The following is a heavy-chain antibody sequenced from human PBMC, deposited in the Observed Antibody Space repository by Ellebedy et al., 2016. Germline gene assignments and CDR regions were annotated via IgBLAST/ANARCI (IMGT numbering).Heavy chain of an antibody. CDR2: IDGSSRII. CDR3: AREVLGSGNPDY. D-gene: IGHD3-10*01. V-gene: IGHV3-48*02. Sequence: GESLKISCAASGFTFSTYSMNWVRQAPGKGLEWISYIDGSSRIIYYADSVMGRFTISRDNAKNSLYLQMNSLRDEDTAVYYCAREVLGSGNPDYWGQGTLVTVSS. J-gene: IGHJ4*02. CDR1: GFTFSTYS.